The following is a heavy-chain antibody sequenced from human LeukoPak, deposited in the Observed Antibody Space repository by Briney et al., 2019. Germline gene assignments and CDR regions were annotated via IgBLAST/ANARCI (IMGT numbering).Heavy chain of an antibody. J-gene: IGHJ4*02. D-gene: IGHD3-10*01. V-gene: IGHV1-24*01. CDR2: FDPEDGET. CDR3: ATITMVRGVRPPDDY. Sequence: ASVKVSCKVSGYTLTELSMHWVRQAPGKGLEWMGGFDPEDGETIYAQKFQGRVTMTEDTSTDTAYMELSSLRSEDTAVYYCATITMVRGVRPPDDYWGREPWSPSPQ. CDR1: GYTLTELS.